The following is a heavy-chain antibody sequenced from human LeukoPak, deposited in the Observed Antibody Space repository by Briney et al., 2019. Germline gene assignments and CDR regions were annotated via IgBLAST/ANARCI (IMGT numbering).Heavy chain of an antibody. CDR3: ARERGYCSSTSCPNWFDP. D-gene: IGHD2-2*01. V-gene: IGHV4-59*01. J-gene: IGHJ5*02. CDR2: IYYSGST. Sequence: SETLSLTCTVSGGSISSYYWSWIRQPPGKGLEWIGYIYYSGSTNYNPSHKSRVTISVDTSKNQFSLKLSSVTAADTAVYYCARERGYCSSTSCPNWFDPWGQGTLVTVSS. CDR1: GGSISSYY.